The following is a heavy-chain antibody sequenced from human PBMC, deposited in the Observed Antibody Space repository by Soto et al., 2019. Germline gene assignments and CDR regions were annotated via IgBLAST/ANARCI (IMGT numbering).Heavy chain of an antibody. D-gene: IGHD2-2*01. Sequence: GGSLRLSCAASGFTFSSYAMHWVRQAPGKGLEWVSAISGSGGSTYYADSVKGRFTISRDNSKNTLYLQMNSLRAEDTAVYYCARVSCSSTTCKVPFDYWGQGTLVTVSS. J-gene: IGHJ4*02. V-gene: IGHV3-23*01. CDR1: GFTFSSYA. CDR3: ARVSCSSTTCKVPFDY. CDR2: ISGSGGST.